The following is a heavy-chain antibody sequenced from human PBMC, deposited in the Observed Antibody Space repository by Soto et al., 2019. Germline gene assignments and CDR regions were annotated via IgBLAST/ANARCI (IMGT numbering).Heavy chain of an antibody. CDR3: ARVRIVGAREIDF. V-gene: IGHV1-18*04. Sequence: ASVKVSCKASGYTFNRHGITWVRQAPGQGLEWMGWISGYNGDINYEQKFQGRVTLSSDTLTSTVYLELKSLRFDDTAVYYCARVRIVGAREIDFWGQGTLVTGSS. CDR1: GYTFNRHG. D-gene: IGHD1-26*01. CDR2: ISGYNGDI. J-gene: IGHJ4*02.